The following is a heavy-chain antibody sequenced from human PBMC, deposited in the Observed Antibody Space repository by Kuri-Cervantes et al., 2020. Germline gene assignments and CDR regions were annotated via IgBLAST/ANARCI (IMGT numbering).Heavy chain of an antibody. CDR2: IIPIFGTA. J-gene: IGHJ3*02. Sequence: SVKVSCKASGGTFSSYAISWVRQAPGQGLEWMGGIIPIFGTANYAQRFQGRVTITADESTSTAYMELSSLRSEDTAVYYCARGGAGRWELLRHAFDIWGRGTMVTVSS. CDR3: ARGGAGRWELLRHAFDI. D-gene: IGHD1-26*01. CDR1: GGTFSSYA. V-gene: IGHV1-69*13.